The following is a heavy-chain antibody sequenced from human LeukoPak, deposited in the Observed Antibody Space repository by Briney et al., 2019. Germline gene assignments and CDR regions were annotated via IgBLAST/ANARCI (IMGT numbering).Heavy chain of an antibody. CDR2: ISSSSSYT. CDR1: GFTFSSYS. Sequence: GGSLRLSCVASGFTFSSYSMNWVRQAPGKGLEWVSYISSSSSYTNYADSVKGRFTISRDNAKNSLYLQMNSLRAEDTAVYYCARDSSGWYYFDYWGQGTLITVSS. V-gene: IGHV3-21*05. J-gene: IGHJ4*02. CDR3: ARDSSGWYYFDY. D-gene: IGHD6-19*01.